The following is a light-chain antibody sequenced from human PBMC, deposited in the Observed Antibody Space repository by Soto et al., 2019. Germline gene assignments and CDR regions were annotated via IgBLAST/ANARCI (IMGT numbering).Light chain of an antibody. Sequence: DIQLTQSPSSLSASVGDEVTITCRASQGISHYLTWYQQKPGRAPTLLIYGVSTLQSGVPSRFSGGGSGTDFTLTISNLQLEDVATYYCQQSYDAQFTFGGGTRVEIK. J-gene: IGKJ4*01. CDR3: QQSYDAQFT. V-gene: IGKV1-39*01. CDR2: GVS. CDR1: QGISHY.